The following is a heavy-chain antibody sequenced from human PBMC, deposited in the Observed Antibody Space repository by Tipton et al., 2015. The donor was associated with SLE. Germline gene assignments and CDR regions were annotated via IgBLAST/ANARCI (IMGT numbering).Heavy chain of an antibody. Sequence: TLSLTCTVSGGSIISSSYYWSWIRQPAGKGLEWIGRIYYSGSTYYNPSLKSRVTISVDTSKSQFSLKLSSVTAADTAVYYCARLEIVVVPAARYSMDVWGQGTTVTVSS. V-gene: IGHV4-39*01. CDR1: GGSIISSSYY. J-gene: IGHJ6*02. CDR2: IYYSGST. D-gene: IGHD2-2*03. CDR3: ARLEIVVVPAARYSMDV.